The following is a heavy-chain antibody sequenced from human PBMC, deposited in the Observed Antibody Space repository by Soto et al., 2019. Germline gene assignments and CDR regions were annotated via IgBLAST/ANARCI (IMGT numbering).Heavy chain of an antibody. D-gene: IGHD2-15*01. V-gene: IGHV1-2*02. CDR3: ARGFLYCSDGACYVDS. Sequence: GASVKLTWKDSGYSFIGHYRQWVRQAQGQGLEWMGWIDPNSGGTTYAQKFQGRVTLTRDTSISTTYMELSSLTSDDTAVYYCARGFLYCSDGACYVDSWGQGTLVIVFS. J-gene: IGHJ4*02. CDR2: IDPNSGGT. CDR1: GYSFIGHY.